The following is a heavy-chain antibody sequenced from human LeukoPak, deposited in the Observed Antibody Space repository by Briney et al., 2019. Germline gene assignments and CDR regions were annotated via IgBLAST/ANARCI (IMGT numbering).Heavy chain of an antibody. CDR3: ARAYNWNFRFDP. J-gene: IGHJ5*02. V-gene: IGHV4-34*01. CDR1: GGSFNGHY. CDR2: INHSGST. D-gene: IGHD1-7*01. Sequence: SETLSLTCAVYGGSFNGHYWSWIRQPPGKGLEWIGEINHSGSTNYNPSLKSRVTISVDTSKNQFSLKLSSVTAADTAVYYCARAYNWNFRFDPWGQGTLVTVSS.